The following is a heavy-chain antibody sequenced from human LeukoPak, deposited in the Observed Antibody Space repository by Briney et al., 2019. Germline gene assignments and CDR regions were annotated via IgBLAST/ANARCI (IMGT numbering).Heavy chain of an antibody. V-gene: IGHV4-61*02. J-gene: IGHJ4*02. CDR3: ARGGWVRGVYGVYFDY. D-gene: IGHD3-10*01. CDR1: GGSISSGSYY. CDR2: IYTSGST. Sequence: KSSETLSLTCTVSGGSISSGSYYWSWIRQPAGEGLEWIGRIYTSGSTNYNPSLKSRVTISVDTSKNQFSLKLSSVTAADTAVYYCARGGWVRGVYGVYFDYWGQGTLVTVSS.